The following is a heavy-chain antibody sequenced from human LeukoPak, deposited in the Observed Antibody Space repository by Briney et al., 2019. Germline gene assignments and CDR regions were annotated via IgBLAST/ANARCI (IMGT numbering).Heavy chain of an antibody. CDR1: GGSISSGSYY. CDR2: IYTSGST. Sequence: TSETLSLTCTVSGGSISSGSYYWSWIRQPAGKGLEWIGRIYTSGSTNYNPSLKSRVTISVDTSKNQFSLKLSSVTAADTAVYHCARSRGIAVAGTVDYWGQGTLVTVSS. CDR3: ARSRGIAVAGTVDY. V-gene: IGHV4-61*02. D-gene: IGHD6-19*01. J-gene: IGHJ4*02.